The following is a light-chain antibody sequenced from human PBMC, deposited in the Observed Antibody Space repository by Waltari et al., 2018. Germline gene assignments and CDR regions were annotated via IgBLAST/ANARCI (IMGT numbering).Light chain of an antibody. V-gene: IGKV1-39*01. CDR2: AAS. Sequence: DIQMTQSPSSLSASVGARVTITSRASQRISGHVNWYQQKPGKAPKLLIHAASTLQSGVAPRFSGSGSGTDFTLTISSLQPEDVSTYYCQQSSSAPRTFGQGTKLDIK. CDR1: QRISGH. CDR3: QQSSSAPRT. J-gene: IGKJ2*01.